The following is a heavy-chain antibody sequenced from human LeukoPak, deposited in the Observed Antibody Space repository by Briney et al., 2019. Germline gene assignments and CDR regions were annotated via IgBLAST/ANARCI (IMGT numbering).Heavy chain of an antibody. CDR3: VRDLTARNYFDS. V-gene: IGHV3-21*01. D-gene: IGHD2-21*02. CDR1: GFTFSSFW. CDR2: TGSGHNVI. Sequence: GGSLRLSCAVSGFTFSSFWMHWVRQVPDKGLVWVSSTGSGHNVIYYADSVKGRFTISRDDAKNSVFLQMNNLRVEDTAIYYCVRDLTARNYFDSWGQGALVTVSS. J-gene: IGHJ4*02.